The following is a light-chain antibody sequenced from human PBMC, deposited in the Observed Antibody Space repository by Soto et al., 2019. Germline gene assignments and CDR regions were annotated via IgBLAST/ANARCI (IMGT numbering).Light chain of an antibody. CDR1: QSISSW. J-gene: IGKJ2*01. CDR2: KAS. CDR3: QQYNSFSNT. Sequence: DIQMTQSPSTLSAFVGDRVTITCRASQSISSWLAWYQQKAGKAPRLLIYKASSLERGVPSRFSGSGSGTEFTLTISSLHPDDFATYYCQQYNSFSNTFGQGTKLEMK. V-gene: IGKV1-5*03.